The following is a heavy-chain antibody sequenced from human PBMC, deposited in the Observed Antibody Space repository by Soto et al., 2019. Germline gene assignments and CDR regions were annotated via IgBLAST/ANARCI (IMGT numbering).Heavy chain of an antibody. Sequence: SETLSLTCTVSGGSISSYYWSWIRQPPGKGLEWIGYIYYSGSTNYNPSLKSRVTISVDTSKNQFSLNLRSVTAADSAVYYCARAISNGYFDYWGQGALVTVSS. V-gene: IGHV4-59*01. D-gene: IGHD2-8*01. CDR2: IYYSGST. CDR3: ARAISNGYFDY. J-gene: IGHJ4*02. CDR1: GGSISSYY.